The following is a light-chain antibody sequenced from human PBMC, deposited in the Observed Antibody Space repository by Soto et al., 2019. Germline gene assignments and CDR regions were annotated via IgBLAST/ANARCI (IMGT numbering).Light chain of an antibody. CDR1: QSISYW. V-gene: IGKV1-5*03. Sequence: DIQMTQSPSTLSASVGDRVTITCRASQSISYWLAWYQQKPGKAPKLLIYTASSLESGVPPRFSGSGAGTEFTLTISSLQPDDFASYYCQQYNSQATFGQGTKVDIK. CDR2: TAS. J-gene: IGKJ1*01. CDR3: QQYNSQAT.